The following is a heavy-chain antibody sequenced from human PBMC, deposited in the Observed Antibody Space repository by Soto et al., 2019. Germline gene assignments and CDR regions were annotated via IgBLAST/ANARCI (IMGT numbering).Heavy chain of an antibody. CDR1: GFDFSTYD. CDR3: AIAAWCSGQSCYWYFDL. D-gene: IGHD2-15*01. J-gene: IGHJ2*01. V-gene: IGHV3-30*03. Sequence: QVQLVESGGGVVQPGRSLRLSCAASGFDFSTYDMHWVRQAPGKGLEWVAFISSDGSGKYYTDSLQGRLTVSRDNSKHTLFLQLTNLRTEDTSTYYCAIAAWCSGQSCYWYFDLWGRGTLVTVSS. CDR2: ISSDGSGK.